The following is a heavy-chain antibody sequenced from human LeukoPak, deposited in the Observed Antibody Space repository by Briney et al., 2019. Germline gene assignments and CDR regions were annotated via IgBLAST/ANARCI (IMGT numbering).Heavy chain of an antibody. CDR3: ARDAGNSGYDLFDY. D-gene: IGHD5-12*01. CDR2: IKRDGSEK. J-gene: IGHJ4*02. Sequence: SGGSLRLSCAASGFRFSDFWMTWVRQAPGKGLEWVGNIKRDGSEKFYVDSVKGRFTISRDNAQNSLYLQMNSLRAEDTAVYFCARDAGNSGYDLFDYWGQGTLVTVSS. V-gene: IGHV3-7*04. CDR1: GFRFSDFW.